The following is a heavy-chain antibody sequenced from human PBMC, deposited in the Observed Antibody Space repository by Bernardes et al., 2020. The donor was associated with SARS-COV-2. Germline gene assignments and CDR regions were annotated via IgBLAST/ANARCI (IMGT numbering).Heavy chain of an antibody. J-gene: IGHJ4*02. V-gene: IGHV3-23*01. Sequence: GSLRLSCAASGFTFSSYAMSWVRQAPGKGLEWVSAISGRGGSTYYADSVKGRFTISRDNSKNTLYLQMNSLRAEDTAVYYCASQTGGNYGSGSYLFDYWGQGTLVTVSS. CDR1: GFTFSSYA. D-gene: IGHD3-10*01. CDR2: ISGRGGST. CDR3: ASQTGGNYGSGSYLFDY.